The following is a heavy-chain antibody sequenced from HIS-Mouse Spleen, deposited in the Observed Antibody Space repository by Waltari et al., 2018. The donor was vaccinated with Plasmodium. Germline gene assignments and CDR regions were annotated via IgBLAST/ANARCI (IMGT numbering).Heavy chain of an antibody. D-gene: IGHD6-13*01. CDR3: AKLVSSSWHYFDY. V-gene: IGHV3-23*01. CDR1: GFPFRSYS. CDR2: ISGSGGST. Sequence: EVQLLESGGGLVQPGGSLRLSCAASGFPFRSYSLRWVRQAPGKGLEWVSAISGSGGSTYYADSVKGRFTISRDNSKNTLYLQMNSLRAEDTAVYYCAKLVSSSWHYFDYWGQGTLVTVSS. J-gene: IGHJ4*02.